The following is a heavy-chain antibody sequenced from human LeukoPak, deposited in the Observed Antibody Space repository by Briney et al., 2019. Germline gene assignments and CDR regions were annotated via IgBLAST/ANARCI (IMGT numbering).Heavy chain of an antibody. D-gene: IGHD6-6*01. Sequence: GGSLRLSCAASGFTFSSYAMHWVRQAPGEGLEWVAVISHDGSNKYYADSVKGRFTISRDNSKNTMYLQMNSLRAEDTAVYYCARGIAAFDYWGQGTLVTVSS. CDR1: GFTFSSYA. CDR3: ARGIAAFDY. V-gene: IGHV3-30-3*01. J-gene: IGHJ4*02. CDR2: ISHDGSNK.